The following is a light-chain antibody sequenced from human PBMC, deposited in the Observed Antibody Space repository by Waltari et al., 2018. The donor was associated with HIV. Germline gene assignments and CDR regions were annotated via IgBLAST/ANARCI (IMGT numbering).Light chain of an antibody. V-gene: IGKV3-20*01. CDR3: HQYGTSPQT. Sequence: EIVLTQSPRTLSLSPGERATLSCRASQTVTRNYLAWYQMKPGQAPRLLIYGASIRATGVPDKVSGSGSGTGFTLTIARLQPEDFAVYYCHQYGTSPQTFGQGSKVEIK. CDR2: GAS. CDR1: QTVTRNY. J-gene: IGKJ2*01.